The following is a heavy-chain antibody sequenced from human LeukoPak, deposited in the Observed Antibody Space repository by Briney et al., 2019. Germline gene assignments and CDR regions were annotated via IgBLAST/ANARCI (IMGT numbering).Heavy chain of an antibody. V-gene: IGHV1-2*02. CDR3: ARAVSGITIFGVVGDYYYYMDV. J-gene: IGHJ6*03. D-gene: IGHD3-3*01. CDR2: INPNSGGT. CDR1: GYTFTGYY. Sequence: ASVKVSCKASGYTFTGYYMHWVRQAPGQGLEWMGWINPNSGGTNYAQKFQGRVTMTRDTSISTAYMELSRLRSDDTAVYYCARAVSGITIFGVVGDYYYYMDVWGKGTTVTVSS.